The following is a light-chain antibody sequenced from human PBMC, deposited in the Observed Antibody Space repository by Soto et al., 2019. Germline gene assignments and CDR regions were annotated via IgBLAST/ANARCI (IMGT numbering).Light chain of an antibody. V-gene: IGKV1-27*01. CDR3: QKYDHDQLT. Sequence: DIQMTQSPSSLSASVGDRVTITCRASQGIGNYLAWYQQRPGKVPKLLIYAASTLQSGVPSRFSGSGSGPDFTLTISSLQPEDVATYYCQKYDHDQLTFGGGTKVDIK. CDR1: QGIGNY. J-gene: IGKJ4*01. CDR2: AAS.